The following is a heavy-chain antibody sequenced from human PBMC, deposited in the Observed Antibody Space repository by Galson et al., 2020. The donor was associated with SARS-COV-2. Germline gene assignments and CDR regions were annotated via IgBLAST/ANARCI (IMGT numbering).Heavy chain of an antibody. Sequence: ETSETLCLTCTVSGGSISSYYWSWIRQPAGKGLEWIGRIYSSGSTNYNPSLKSRVSMSVDTSNNQFSLRLSSVTAADRAVYYCAREVPGQYSSGWKAYYFDYWGQGILVTVSS. CDR2: IYSSGST. CDR1: GGSISSYY. CDR3: AREVPGQYSSGWKAYYFDY. J-gene: IGHJ4*02. V-gene: IGHV4-4*07. D-gene: IGHD6-19*01.